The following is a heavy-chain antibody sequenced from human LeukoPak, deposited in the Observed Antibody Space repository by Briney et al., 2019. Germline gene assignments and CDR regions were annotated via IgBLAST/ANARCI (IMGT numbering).Heavy chain of an antibody. V-gene: IGHV1-69*08. CDR3: ARDQKVGATPYFGMDV. Sequence: SVKVSCKASGYTFTSYYMHWVRQAPGQGLEWMGRIIPMLGTVNYAQKFQGRVTIIADKLTSAAYMELSSLRSEDTAVYYCARDQKVGATPYFGMDVWGQGTTVTVSS. D-gene: IGHD1-26*01. CDR1: GYTFTSYY. CDR2: IIPMLGTV. J-gene: IGHJ6*02.